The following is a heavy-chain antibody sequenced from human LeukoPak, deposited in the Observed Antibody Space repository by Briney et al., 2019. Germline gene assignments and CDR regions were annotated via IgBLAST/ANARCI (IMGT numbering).Heavy chain of an antibody. CDR2: IYPGDSDT. CDR1: GYSFTSYW. Sequence: GESLKISCKGSGYSFTSYWIGWVRQMPGKGLEWMGIIYPGDSDTRYSPSFQGQVTISADKSISTAYLQWSSLKASDTAMYYCASRGPDMTSGDSGYVPYYFDYWGQGTLVTVSS. V-gene: IGHV5-51*01. D-gene: IGHD5-12*01. CDR3: ASRGPDMTSGDSGYVPYYFDY. J-gene: IGHJ4*02.